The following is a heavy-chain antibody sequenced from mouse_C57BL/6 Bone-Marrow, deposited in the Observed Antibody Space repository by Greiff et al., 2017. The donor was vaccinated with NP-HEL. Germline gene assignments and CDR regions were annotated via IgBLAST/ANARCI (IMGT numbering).Heavy chain of an antibody. CDR2: IYPGNSDT. CDR1: GYTFTSYW. Sequence: EVQLQQSGTVLARPGASVKMSCKTSGYTFTSYWMHWVKQRPGQGLEWIGAIYPGNSDTSYNPKFKGKAKLTAVTSASTAYMELSSLTNEDSAVYYCTRNYGSSYYFDYWGQGTTLTVSS. V-gene: IGHV1-5*01. D-gene: IGHD1-1*01. J-gene: IGHJ2*01. CDR3: TRNYGSSYYFDY.